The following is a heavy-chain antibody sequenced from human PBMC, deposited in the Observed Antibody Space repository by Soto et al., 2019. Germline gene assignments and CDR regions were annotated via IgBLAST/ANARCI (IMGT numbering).Heavy chain of an antibody. Sequence: ASVKVSCKASGGTFSSYAISWVRQAPGQGLEWMGGIIPIFGTANYAQKFQGRVTITADESTSTAYMELSSLRSEDTAVYYCARDDYGDQYYFDYWGQGTLVTVSS. CDR1: GGTFSSYA. D-gene: IGHD4-17*01. CDR3: ARDDYGDQYYFDY. V-gene: IGHV1-69*13. J-gene: IGHJ4*02. CDR2: IIPIFGTA.